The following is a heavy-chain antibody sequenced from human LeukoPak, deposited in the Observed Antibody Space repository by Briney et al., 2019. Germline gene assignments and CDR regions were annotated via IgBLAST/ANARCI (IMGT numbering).Heavy chain of an antibody. J-gene: IGHJ4*02. V-gene: IGHV4-34*01. CDR2: IYYGGGT. CDR3: ARHAGGIAAAGTRPFDY. D-gene: IGHD6-13*01. CDR1: GGSFSGYY. Sequence: SETLSLTCAVYGGSFSGYYWSWIRQPPGKGLEWIGSIYYGGGTYYNPSLKSRVTMSVDTSKKQFSLKLSSVTAADTAVYYCARHAGGIAAAGTRPFDYWGQGTLVTVSS.